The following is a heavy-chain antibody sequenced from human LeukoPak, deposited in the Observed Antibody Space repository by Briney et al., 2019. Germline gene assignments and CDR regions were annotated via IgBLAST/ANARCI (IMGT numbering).Heavy chain of an antibody. J-gene: IGHJ4*02. Sequence: GGSLRLSCVASGFTFNICAMGWVRQAPGKGLEWVASVGSPGKTFYADSVRGRFTVSRDDSQDTLYLQMSSLRVEDTDVYYCAKDATPGNSVWDYFGKWGQGTLVTVSS. CDR2: VGSPGKT. V-gene: IGHV3-23*01. CDR3: AKDATPGNSVWDYFGK. D-gene: IGHD1-7*01. CDR1: GFTFNICA.